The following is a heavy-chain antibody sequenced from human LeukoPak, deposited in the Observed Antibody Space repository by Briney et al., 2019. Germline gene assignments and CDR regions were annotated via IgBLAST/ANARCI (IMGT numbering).Heavy chain of an antibody. CDR2: IYYSGST. CDR1: GGSISSSSYY. CDR3: ARRRGDLRLWWTPQYYFDY. Sequence: SETLSLTCTVSGGSISSSSYYWGWIRQPPGKGLEWIGSIYYSGSTYYNPSLKSRVTISVDTSKNQFSLKLSSVTAADTAVYYCARRRGDLRLWWTPQYYFDYWGQGTLVTVSS. V-gene: IGHV4-39*01. J-gene: IGHJ4*02. D-gene: IGHD2-21*01.